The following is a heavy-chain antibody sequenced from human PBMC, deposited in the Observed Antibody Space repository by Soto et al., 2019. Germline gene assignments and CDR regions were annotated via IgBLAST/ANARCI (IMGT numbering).Heavy chain of an antibody. CDR2: ISSSGRTI. D-gene: IGHD3-16*01. V-gene: IGHV3-48*03. CDR1: GFTFSSYE. J-gene: IGHJ4*02. CDR3: ATYPWGSSIDF. Sequence: GGSLRLSCAASGFTFSSYEMIWVRQTPGKGLEWVSYISSSGRTIYYADSVKGRFTISRDNAKNSLYLQMNSLRAEDTALYYCATYPWGSSIDFWGQGTLVTVSS.